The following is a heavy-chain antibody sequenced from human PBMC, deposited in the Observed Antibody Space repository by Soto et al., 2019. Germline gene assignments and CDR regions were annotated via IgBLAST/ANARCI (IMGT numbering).Heavy chain of an antibody. CDR1: GFTFSTYA. CDR2: ISGSGGST. J-gene: IGHJ6*03. CDR3: AKVGTTEQQLVLGPRGYYMDV. Sequence: GGSLRLSCAASGFTFSTYAMSWVLQAPGKGLEWVSAISGSGGSTYYADSVKGRFTISRDNSINTLYLQVNSLRAEDTAIYYCAKVGTTEQQLVLGPRGYYMDVWGRGTTVTVSS. V-gene: IGHV3-23*01. D-gene: IGHD6-13*01.